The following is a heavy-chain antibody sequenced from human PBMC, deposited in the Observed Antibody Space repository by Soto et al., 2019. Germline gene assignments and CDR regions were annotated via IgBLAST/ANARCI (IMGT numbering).Heavy chain of an antibody. J-gene: IGHJ5*02. V-gene: IGHV3-30*18. CDR1: GFTFSSYG. Sequence: GGSLRLSCAASGFTFSSYGMHWVRQAPGKGLEWVAVISYDGSNKYYADSVKGRFTISRDNSKNTLYLQMNSLRAEDTAVYYCAKDPRYQLLPRLNNWFDPWGQGTLVTVSS. D-gene: IGHD2-2*01. CDR3: AKDPRYQLLPRLNNWFDP. CDR2: ISYDGSNK.